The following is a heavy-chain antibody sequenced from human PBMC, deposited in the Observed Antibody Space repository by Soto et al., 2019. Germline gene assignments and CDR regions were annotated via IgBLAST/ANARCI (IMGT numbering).Heavy chain of an antibody. CDR3: ASIVVVPAARGPAYYYYGMDV. J-gene: IGHJ6*02. V-gene: IGHV1-69*13. CDR1: GGTFSSYA. CDR2: IIPIFGTA. Sequence: SVKVSCKASGGTFSSYAISWVRQAPGQGLEWMGGIIPIFGTANYAQKFQGRVTITADESTSTAYMELSSLRSEDTAVYYCASIVVVPAARGPAYYYYGMDVWGQGTTVTVSS. D-gene: IGHD2-2*01.